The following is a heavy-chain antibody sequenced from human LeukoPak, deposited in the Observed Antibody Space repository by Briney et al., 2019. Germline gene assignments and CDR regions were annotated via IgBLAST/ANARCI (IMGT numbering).Heavy chain of an antibody. J-gene: IGHJ4*02. CDR3: ASGYTYVRLGDH. D-gene: IGHD5-18*01. Sequence: GGSLRLSCEVSGLKFSDYWMHWVRQAPGQGLVWVSRTNLHGTNADYADSVKGRFTISRDNAKNSVYLRMNSLKTEDTAIYYCASGYTYVRLGDHWGQGTLVTVSS. V-gene: IGHV3-74*01. CDR2: TNLHGTNA. CDR1: GLKFSDYW.